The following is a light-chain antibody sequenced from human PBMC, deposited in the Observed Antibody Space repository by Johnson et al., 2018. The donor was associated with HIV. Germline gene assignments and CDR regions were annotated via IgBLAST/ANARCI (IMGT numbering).Light chain of an antibody. CDR1: SSNIGNNY. CDR2: ENN. Sequence: QSVLTQPPSVSAAPGQKVTISCSGSSSNIGNNYVSWYQQLPGTAPKLLIHENNKRPSGIPDRFSGSKSGTSATLGITGLQTGDEADYYCGTLDSSLSAYLFGTGTKVTVL. J-gene: IGLJ1*01. V-gene: IGLV1-51*02. CDR3: GTLDSSLSAYL.